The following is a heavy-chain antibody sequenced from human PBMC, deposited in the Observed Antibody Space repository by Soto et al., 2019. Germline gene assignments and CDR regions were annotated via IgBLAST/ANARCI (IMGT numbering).Heavy chain of an antibody. CDR3: ASNPGGLVNYYYGMDV. Sequence: PGGSLRLSCAASGFTFCSYSMNWVRQAPGKGLEWVSSISSSSSYIYYADSVKGRFTISRDNAKNSLYLQMNSLRAEDTAVYYCASNPGGLVNYYYGMDVWGQGTTVTASS. V-gene: IGHV3-21*01. D-gene: IGHD3-16*01. CDR1: GFTFCSYS. CDR2: ISSSSSYI. J-gene: IGHJ6*02.